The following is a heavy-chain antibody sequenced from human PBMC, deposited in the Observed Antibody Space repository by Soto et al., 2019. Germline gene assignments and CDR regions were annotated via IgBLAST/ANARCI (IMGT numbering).Heavy chain of an antibody. CDR3: ARAYSSSKDPYYYYGMDV. V-gene: IGHV4-59*01. D-gene: IGHD6-6*01. CDR2: IYYSGST. Sequence: PSETLSLTCTVSGGSISSYYWSWIRQPPGKGLEWIGYIYYSGSTNYNPSLKSRVTISVDTSKNQFSLKLSSVTAADTAVYYCARAYSSSKDPYYYYGMDVWGQGTTVTVSS. CDR1: GGSISSYY. J-gene: IGHJ6*02.